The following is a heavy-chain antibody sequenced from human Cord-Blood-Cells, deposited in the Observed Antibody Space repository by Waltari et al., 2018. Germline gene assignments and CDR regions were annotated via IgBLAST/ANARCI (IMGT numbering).Heavy chain of an antibody. CDR2: FDPEDGET. V-gene: IGHV1-24*01. CDR3: ATGVGATPYYFDY. Sequence: QVQLVQSGAEVKKTGASVKDYCTVSVSTLTESYMHWVREAPGKGLEWMGGFDPEDGETIYAQKFQGRVTMTEDTSTDTAYMELSSLRSEDTAVYYCATGVGATPYYFDYWGQGTLVTVSS. J-gene: IGHJ4*02. CDR1: VSTLTESY. D-gene: IGHD1-26*01.